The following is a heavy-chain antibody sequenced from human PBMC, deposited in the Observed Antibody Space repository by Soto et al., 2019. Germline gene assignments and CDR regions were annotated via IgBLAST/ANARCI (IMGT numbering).Heavy chain of an antibody. CDR2: IHHSGST. CDR1: GGSITSHY. CDR3: ARQGFGQLHGLVDV. V-gene: IGHV4-59*08. Sequence: ETLSLTCSVSGGSITSHYCSWFRQPPGKGLEWIGYIHHSGSTSYNPSLKSRVTMSVDTSKNLFSLKVSSVTAADTALYYCARQGFGQLHGLVDVWGPGTTVTVS. J-gene: IGHJ6*02. D-gene: IGHD3-10*01.